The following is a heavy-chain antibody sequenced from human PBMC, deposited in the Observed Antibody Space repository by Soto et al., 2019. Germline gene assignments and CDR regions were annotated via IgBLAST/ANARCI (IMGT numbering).Heavy chain of an antibody. CDR2: IYYSGST. CDR1: GGSISSYY. D-gene: IGHD2-15*01. V-gene: IGHV4-59*01. CDR3: ARAPEEPQCSGGSCYLDY. Sequence: QVQLQESGPGLVKPSETLSLTCTVSGGSISSYYWSWIRQPPGKGLEWIGYIYYSGSTNYNPSLKSRVTISVDTSKNQFSLKLSSVTAADTAVYYCARAPEEPQCSGGSCYLDYWGQGTLVTVSS. J-gene: IGHJ4*02.